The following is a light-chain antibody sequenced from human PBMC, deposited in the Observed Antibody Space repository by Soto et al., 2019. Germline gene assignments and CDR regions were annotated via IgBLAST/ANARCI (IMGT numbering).Light chain of an antibody. CDR3: QQYGSSPIT. J-gene: IGKJ5*01. Sequence: EIVMTQSPATVSVSPGERVTLSCRASQSVSSNLAWYQQKPGQAPRLLIYGASTRATDIPVRFSGSGSGTEFTLTISSLQSEDFAVYYCQQYGSSPITFGQGTRLEIK. CDR1: QSVSSN. CDR2: GAS. V-gene: IGKV3-15*01.